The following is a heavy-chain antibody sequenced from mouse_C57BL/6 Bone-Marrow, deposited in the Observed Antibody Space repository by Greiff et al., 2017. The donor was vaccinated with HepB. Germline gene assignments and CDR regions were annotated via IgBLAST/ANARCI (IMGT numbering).Heavy chain of an antibody. Sequence: VQLQQPGAELVMPGASVKLSCKASGYTFTSYWMHWVKQRPGQGLEWIGEIDPSDSYTNYNPKFKGKSTLTVDQSSSTAYMQLSSLTSEDSAVYYCAREGYGSSRYYFDYWGQGTTLTVSS. CDR3: AREGYGSSRYYFDY. J-gene: IGHJ2*01. V-gene: IGHV1-69*01. CDR1: GYTFTSYW. CDR2: IDPSDSYT. D-gene: IGHD1-1*01.